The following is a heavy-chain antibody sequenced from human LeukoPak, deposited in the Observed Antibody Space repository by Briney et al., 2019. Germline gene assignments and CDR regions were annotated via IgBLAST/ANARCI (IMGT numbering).Heavy chain of an antibody. CDR1: GFTLSSYA. D-gene: IGHD3-16*01. V-gene: IGHV3-64*01. CDR2: ISSNGGST. Sequence: PGGSLRLSCAASGFTLSSYAMHWVRQAPGKGLEYVSAISSNGGSTYYANSVKGRFTISRDNSKNTLYLQMGSLRAEDMAVYYCARVPGGSASGKYYSDYWGQGTLVTVSS. J-gene: IGHJ4*02. CDR3: ARVPGGSASGKYYSDY.